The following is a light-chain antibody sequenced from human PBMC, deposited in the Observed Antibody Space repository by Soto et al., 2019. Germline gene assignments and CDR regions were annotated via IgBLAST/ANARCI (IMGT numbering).Light chain of an antibody. CDR2: GAS. J-gene: IGKJ1*01. V-gene: IGKV3-15*01. CDR1: QSVSSN. Sequence: EIVMTQSPATLSVSPGERATLSCRASQSVSSNLAWYQQKPGHAPRLLIYGASTRATGIPARFSGSGSGTEFNLPISRLQSEDFSVYYCQQYNNWPPWTFGQGTKVEIK. CDR3: QQYNNWPPWT.